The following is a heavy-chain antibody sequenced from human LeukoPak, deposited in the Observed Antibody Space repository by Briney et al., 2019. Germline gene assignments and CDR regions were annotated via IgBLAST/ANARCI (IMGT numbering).Heavy chain of an antibody. Sequence: PGGSLRLSCAASGFTFSNAWMSWVRQAPGKGLEWVGRIKSETDGGTTDYAAPVKGRFTISRDDSKNTLYLQMNSLKTEDTAVYYCTTPLAMGVDYWGQGTLVTVSS. CDR2: IKSETDGGTT. CDR1: GFTFSNAW. V-gene: IGHV3-15*01. D-gene: IGHD1-26*01. CDR3: TTPLAMGVDY. J-gene: IGHJ4*02.